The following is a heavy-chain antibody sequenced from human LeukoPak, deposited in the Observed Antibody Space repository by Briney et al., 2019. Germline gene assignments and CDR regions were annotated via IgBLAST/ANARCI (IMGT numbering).Heavy chain of an antibody. V-gene: IGHV4-59*08. CDR1: GGSISSYY. J-gene: IGHJ4*02. CDR2: IYYSGNT. CDR3: ARHWGQYSSGRQHFDY. Sequence: SETLSLTCTVSGGSISSYYWSWIRQPPGKGLEWIGYIYYSGNTNYNPSLKSRVAISVDSSKNQFSLKLSSVTAADTAVYYCARHWGQYSSGRQHFDYWGQGTLVTVSS. D-gene: IGHD6-19*01.